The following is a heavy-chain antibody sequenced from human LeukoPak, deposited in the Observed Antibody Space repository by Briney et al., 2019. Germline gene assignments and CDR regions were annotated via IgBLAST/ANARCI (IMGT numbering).Heavy chain of an antibody. CDR2: IYYSGST. J-gene: IGHJ5*02. V-gene: IGHV4-38-2*02. CDR1: GYSISSGYY. CDR3: ARHEYSGSYYGLSWFNP. D-gene: IGHD1-26*01. Sequence: SETLSLTCTVSGYSISSGYYWGWIRQPPGKGLEWIASIYYSGSTYYNPSLKSRVTISVDTSKNQLSLKLSSLTAADTAVYYCARHEYSGSYYGLSWFNPWGQGTLVTVSS.